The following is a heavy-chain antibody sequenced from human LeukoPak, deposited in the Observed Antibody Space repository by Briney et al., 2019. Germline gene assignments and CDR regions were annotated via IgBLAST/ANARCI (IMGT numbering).Heavy chain of an antibody. CDR1: GGSISSYY. J-gene: IGHJ4*02. CDR3: ARESTTGTYYDY. Sequence: SETLSLTCTVSGGSISSYYWSWIRQPPGKGLEWIGYIYYSGSTNYNPSLKSRVTISVDTSKNQFSLKLSSVTAADTAVYYCARESTTGTYYDYWGQGTLVTVSP. V-gene: IGHV4-59*01. CDR2: IYYSGST. D-gene: IGHD1-1*01.